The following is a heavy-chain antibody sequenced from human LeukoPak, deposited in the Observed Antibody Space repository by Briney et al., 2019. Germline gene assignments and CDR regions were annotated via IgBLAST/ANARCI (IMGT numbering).Heavy chain of an antibody. Sequence: GGSLRLSCAASGFTFSSYWMHWVRQAPGKGLVWVSRLNSDGTTTRYADSVKGRFSIARDNAKNTLYLHMNSLRAEDTAVYYCARGGRDTSCYYYVPANHDAFYIWGQGTMVTVSS. D-gene: IGHD3-22*01. CDR1: GFTFSSYW. CDR2: LNSDGTTT. V-gene: IGHV3-74*01. J-gene: IGHJ3*02. CDR3: ARGGRDTSCYYYVPANHDAFYI.